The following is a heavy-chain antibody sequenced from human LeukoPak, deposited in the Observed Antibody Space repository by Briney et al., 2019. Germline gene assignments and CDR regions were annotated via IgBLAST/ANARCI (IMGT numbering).Heavy chain of an antibody. D-gene: IGHD1-26*01. CDR3: ASRSGTYYRD. Sequence: SETLSLTCTVSGGSINSYYWSWIRQPPGKGLEWIGYIYHSGSTNYNPSLESRVTISVDTSKNQFSLKLSSVTAADTAVYYCASRSGTYYRDWGQGTLVTVSS. V-gene: IGHV4-59*01. CDR1: GGSINSYY. J-gene: IGHJ4*02. CDR2: IYHSGST.